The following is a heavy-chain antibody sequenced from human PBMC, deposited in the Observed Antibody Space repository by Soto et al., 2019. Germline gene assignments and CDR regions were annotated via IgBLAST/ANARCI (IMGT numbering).Heavy chain of an antibody. Sequence: SETLSLTCAVSGVTISTYYWSWIRQPPGKGLEWIGYNYHSGTTNYNPSLKSRVTISVDTSKNQFSLRLTSVTAVDTAIYYCVREAYIGYGHAIDHWGQGILVTVSS. J-gene: IGHJ4*02. CDR2: NYHSGTT. V-gene: IGHV4-59*01. CDR1: GVTISTYY. D-gene: IGHD5-12*01. CDR3: VREAYIGYGHAIDH.